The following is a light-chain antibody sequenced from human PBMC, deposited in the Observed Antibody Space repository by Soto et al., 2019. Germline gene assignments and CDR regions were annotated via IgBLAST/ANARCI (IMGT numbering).Light chain of an antibody. J-gene: IGLJ3*02. CDR1: SSNIGAGYD. CDR3: QSYDNILSGPL. V-gene: IGLV1-40*01. Sequence: QSVLTQPPSVSGAPGQRVTISCTGSSSNIGAGYDVHWYQQVPGTAPKLLIYGNSNRPSGVPDRFSGSKSGTSASLAITGLRAEDEADYYCQSYDNILSGPLFGGGTKLTVL. CDR2: GNS.